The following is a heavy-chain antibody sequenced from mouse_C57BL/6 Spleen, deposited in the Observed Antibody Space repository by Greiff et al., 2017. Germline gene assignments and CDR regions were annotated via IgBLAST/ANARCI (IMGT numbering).Heavy chain of an antibody. J-gene: IGHJ4*01. CDR2: IYPGDGDT. CDR1: GYAFSSSW. Sequence: QVQLKESGPELVKPGASVKISCKASGYAFSSSWMNWVKQRPGKGLEWIGRIYPGDGDTNYNGKFKGKATLTADKSSSTAYMQLSSLTSEDSAVYFCARGGLLYGDYWGQGTSVTVSS. CDR3: ARGGLLYGDY. V-gene: IGHV1-82*01. D-gene: IGHD2-12*01.